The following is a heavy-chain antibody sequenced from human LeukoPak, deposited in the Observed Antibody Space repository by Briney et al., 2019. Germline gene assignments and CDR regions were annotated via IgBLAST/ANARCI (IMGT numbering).Heavy chain of an antibody. Sequence: SETLSLTCTVSGGSISSYYWSWIRQPPGKGLEWIGYIYYSASTNYNPSLKSRVTISVDTSKNQFSLKVRSVTAADTAVYYCARESSWRYFDYWGQGTLVAVSS. CDR2: IYYSAST. CDR3: ARESSWRYFDY. D-gene: IGHD5-24*01. J-gene: IGHJ4*02. CDR1: GGSISSYY. V-gene: IGHV4-59*01.